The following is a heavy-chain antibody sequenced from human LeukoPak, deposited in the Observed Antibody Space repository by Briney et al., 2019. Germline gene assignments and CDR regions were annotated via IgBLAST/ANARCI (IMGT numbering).Heavy chain of an antibody. CDR1: GYSFTTYW. CDR2: IYPGDSDP. D-gene: IGHD6-19*01. CDR3: ARRSSSGWSNFDY. V-gene: IGHV5-51*01. Sequence: GESLKISLKCSGYSFTTYWIGLVRQMPGKGLEWVWIIYPGDSDPRYSPSFQGQVTISADKSISIAYLQWTSLKASDTAMYYCARRSSSGWSNFDYWGQGTLVTVSS. J-gene: IGHJ4*02.